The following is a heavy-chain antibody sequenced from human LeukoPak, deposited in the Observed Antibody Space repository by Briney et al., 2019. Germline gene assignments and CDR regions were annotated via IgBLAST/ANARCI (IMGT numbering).Heavy chain of an antibody. J-gene: IGHJ4*02. D-gene: IGHD1-26*01. CDR3: ARDSELPYFDY. CDR2: ISSTSSTI. V-gene: IGHV3-48*02. Sequence: GGSLRLSCAASGFTFNTYNMNWVRQAPGKGLEWVSYISSTSSTIFYADSVKGRFTISRDNAKNSLYLQMNSLTDEDTAIYYCARDSELPYFDYWGQGTLVTVSS. CDR1: GFTFNTYN.